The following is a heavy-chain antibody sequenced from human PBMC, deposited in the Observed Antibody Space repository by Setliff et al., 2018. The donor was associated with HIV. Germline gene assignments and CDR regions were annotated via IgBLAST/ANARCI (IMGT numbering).Heavy chain of an antibody. J-gene: IGHJ4*02. D-gene: IGHD3-3*01. CDR1: RFTLSSYW. CDR2: IKEDGSEK. Sequence: GGSLRLSCAASRFTLSSYWMSWVRQAPGKGLEWVANIKEDGSEKYYVDSVKGRFTISRDNAKNSLYLQMNSLRAEDTALYYCAREQNHYNFWSGYDLNFDYWGQGTLVTVSS. CDR3: AREQNHYNFWSGYDLNFDY. V-gene: IGHV3-7*01.